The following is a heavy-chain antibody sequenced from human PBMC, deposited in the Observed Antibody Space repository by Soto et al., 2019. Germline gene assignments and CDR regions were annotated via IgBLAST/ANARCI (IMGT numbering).Heavy chain of an antibody. CDR3: ARHSVKEAALPKFDP. V-gene: IGHV4-59*08. Sequence: QVQLQESGPGLVKPSETLSLTCTVSGGSISNYFWSWIRQPPGKGLEWIGYIYYTGSTNYNPSLKSRVTISVDTSKNHFSLTLSTVTAADTAVYYCARHSVKEAALPKFDPWGQGALVTVSS. D-gene: IGHD6-6*01. CDR1: GGSISNYF. J-gene: IGHJ5*02. CDR2: IYYTGST.